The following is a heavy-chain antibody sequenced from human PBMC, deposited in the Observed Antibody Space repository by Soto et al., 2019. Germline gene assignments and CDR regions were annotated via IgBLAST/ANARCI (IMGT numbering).Heavy chain of an antibody. V-gene: IGHV3-74*01. Sequence: GGSLRLSCAASGFTFSSYWMHWVRQAPGKGLVWVSRINSDGSSTSYADSVKGRFTISRDNAKNTLYLQMNSLRAEDTAVYYCARSGQGVIVGATSGMDVWGQGTTVTVSS. CDR3: ARSGQGVIVGATSGMDV. D-gene: IGHD1-26*01. J-gene: IGHJ6*02. CDR1: GFTFSSYW. CDR2: INSDGSST.